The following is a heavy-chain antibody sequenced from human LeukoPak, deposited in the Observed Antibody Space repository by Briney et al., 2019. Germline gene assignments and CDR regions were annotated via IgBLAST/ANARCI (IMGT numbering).Heavy chain of an antibody. Sequence: TGGSLRLSCAASGFTFSSYWMSWVRQAQGKGLEWVANIKQDGSEKYYVDSVKGRFTISRDNAKNSLYLQMNSLRAEDTAVYYCARGTIFGVVIYYYYMDVWGKGTTVTVSS. CDR1: GFTFSSYW. D-gene: IGHD3-3*01. CDR2: IKQDGSEK. CDR3: ARGTIFGVVIYYYYMDV. V-gene: IGHV3-7*01. J-gene: IGHJ6*03.